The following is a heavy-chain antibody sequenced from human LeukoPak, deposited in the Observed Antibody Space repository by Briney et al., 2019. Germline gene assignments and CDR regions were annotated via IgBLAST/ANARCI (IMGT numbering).Heavy chain of an antibody. CDR1: GYTFTDYY. Sequence: ASVKVSCKASGYTFTDYYMHWVRQAPGQGLEWMGWINPKSGDTKYAQESQGWVTMTRDTSISTADIELSRSRSDDTAMYYCARGSPVAAAGTAYFHHWGQGTLVTVSS. CDR2: INPKSGDT. CDR3: ARGSPVAAAGTAYFHH. J-gene: IGHJ1*01. V-gene: IGHV1-2*04. D-gene: IGHD6-13*01.